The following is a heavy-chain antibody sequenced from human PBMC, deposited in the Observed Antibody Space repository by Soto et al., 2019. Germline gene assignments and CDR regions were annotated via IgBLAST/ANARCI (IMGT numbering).Heavy chain of an antibody. J-gene: IGHJ6*02. CDR1: GGSISSSNW. Sequence: SETLSLTCAVSGGSISSSNWWSWVRQPPGKGLEWIGRIYTSGSTNYNPSLKSRVTMSVDTSKNQFSLKLSSVTAADTAVYYCARERYGSGWGYYYYYYGMDVWGQGTTVTVSS. CDR3: ARERYGSGWGYYYYYYGMDV. CDR2: IYTSGST. V-gene: IGHV4-4*02. D-gene: IGHD6-19*01.